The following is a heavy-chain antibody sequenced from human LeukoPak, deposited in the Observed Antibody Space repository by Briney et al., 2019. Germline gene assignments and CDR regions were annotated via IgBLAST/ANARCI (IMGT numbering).Heavy chain of an antibody. J-gene: IGHJ4*02. CDR1: GFTFSSYW. CDR2: IKQDGSEK. CDR3: ARTAVVTSPFDY. V-gene: IGHV3-7*03. D-gene: IGHD4-23*01. Sequence: GGSLRLSCAASGFTFSSYWMSWVRQAPGKGLEWVANIKQDGSEKYYVDSVKDRFTISRDNAKNSLDLQMNSLRAEDTAMYYCARTAVVTSPFDYWGQGTLVTVSS.